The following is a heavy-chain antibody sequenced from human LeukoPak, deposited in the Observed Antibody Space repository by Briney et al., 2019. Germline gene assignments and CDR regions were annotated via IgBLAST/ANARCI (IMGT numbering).Heavy chain of an antibody. CDR3: ARAYTVTTSQHFDY. D-gene: IGHD4-17*01. J-gene: IGHJ4*02. V-gene: IGHV4-30-4*08. Sequence: SQTLSLTCTVSGGSISSGDYYWSWIRQPPGKGLEWIGYIYYSGSTYYNPSLKSRVTISVDTSKNQFSLKLSSVTAADTAVYYCARAYTVTTSQHFDYWGQGTLVTVSS. CDR1: GGSISSGDYY. CDR2: IYYSGST.